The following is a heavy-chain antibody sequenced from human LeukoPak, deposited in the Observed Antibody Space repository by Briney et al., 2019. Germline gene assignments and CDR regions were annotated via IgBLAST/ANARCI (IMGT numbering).Heavy chain of an antibody. CDR3: ATETPCPPPQAIGISTSCHDAFDI. V-gene: IGHV1-69*04. D-gene: IGHD2-2*01. CDR1: GGTFSSYA. Sequence: GASVKVSCKASGGTFSSYAISWVRQAPGQGLEWMGRIIPILGIANYAQKFQGRVTITADKSTSTAYMELSSLRSEDTAVYYCATETPCPPPQAIGISTSCHDAFDIWGQGTMVTVSS. J-gene: IGHJ3*02. CDR2: IIPILGIA.